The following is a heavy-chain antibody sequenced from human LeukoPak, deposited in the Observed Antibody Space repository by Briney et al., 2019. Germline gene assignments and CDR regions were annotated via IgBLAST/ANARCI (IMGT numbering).Heavy chain of an antibody. CDR1: GFPFSSYW. Sequence: GGSLRLSCAASGFPFSSYWMSWVRQAPGKGLEWVANIKQDGSEKYYVDSVKGRFTISRDNAKNLLSLQMNSLRAEDTAVYYCARTSYWGQGTLVTVSS. V-gene: IGHV3-7*01. CDR3: ARTSY. CDR2: IKQDGSEK. J-gene: IGHJ4*02.